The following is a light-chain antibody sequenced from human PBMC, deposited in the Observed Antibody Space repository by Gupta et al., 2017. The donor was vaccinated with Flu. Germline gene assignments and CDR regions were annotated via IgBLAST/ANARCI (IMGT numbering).Light chain of an antibody. CDR2: DDT. J-gene: IGLJ2*01. CDR1: DIGSKS. V-gene: IGLV3-21*02. CDR3: QVWDSINDHVP. Sequence: YVLPQPPSVSVAPGQTATITCGGTDIGSKSVHWYQHKPGQAPVLVVFDDTDRPSGIPERFSGSNFGNTATLTISGVEAGDEADYYCQVWDSINDHVPFGGGTKLTVL.